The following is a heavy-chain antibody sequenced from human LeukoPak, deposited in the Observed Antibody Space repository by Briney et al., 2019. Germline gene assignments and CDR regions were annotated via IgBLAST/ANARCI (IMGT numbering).Heavy chain of an antibody. CDR3: ARFYNYELDF. CDR2: ISASGST. V-gene: IGHV4-61*01. CDR1: GGSISTSNYY. Sequence: SETLSLTCTVSGGSISTSNYYWSWIRQAPGKGLEWIGYISASGSTNHNPSLKSRVSISVDTSKNQCSLKLRSVTAADTAVYYCARFYNYELDFWGQGTLVTVSS. D-gene: IGHD3-22*01. J-gene: IGHJ4*02.